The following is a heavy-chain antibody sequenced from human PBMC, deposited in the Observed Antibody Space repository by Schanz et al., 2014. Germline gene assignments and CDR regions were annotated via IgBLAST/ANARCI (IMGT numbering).Heavy chain of an antibody. CDR1: GFIFSNHG. CDR2: LSFDSRHI. Sequence: EVQLVESGGGLIQPGGSLRLSCEASGFIFSNHGMNWVRQSPGKGLEWVAFLSFDSRHIYYADSVKGRFTISRDNAKSSLHLQMNSLRAEDTAVYYCARSDGLGRIDYWGQGTLVTVSS. V-gene: IGHV3-21*06. D-gene: IGHD3-16*01. CDR3: ARSDGLGRIDY. J-gene: IGHJ4*02.